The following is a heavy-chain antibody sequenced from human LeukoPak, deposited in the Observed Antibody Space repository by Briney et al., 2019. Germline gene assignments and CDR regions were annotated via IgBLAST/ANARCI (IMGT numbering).Heavy chain of an antibody. CDR2: IHDDGTT. D-gene: IGHD2-15*01. J-gene: IGHJ4*02. Sequence: GGSLRLSCVSSGFSVSTSYISWVRQAPGKGLEWVSVIHDDGTTHYADSVKGRFTISRDNSKNTVSLQMTSLGAEDTAIYYCARVEGGSHFDYWGQGTLVSVSS. CDR1: GFSVSTSY. CDR3: ARVEGGSHFDY. V-gene: IGHV3-53*01.